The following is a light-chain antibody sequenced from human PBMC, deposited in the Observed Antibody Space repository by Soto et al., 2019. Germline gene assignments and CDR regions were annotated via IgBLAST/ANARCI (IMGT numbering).Light chain of an antibody. Sequence: QSALTQPPSVSGAPGQRVTISCTGSSSNIGAGYDVHWYQQLPGTAPKLLIYGNSNRPSGVPDRFSGSKSGTSASLAITGLRAEDAADYYCQSYDSSLRGSWVFGGGTKLTVL. V-gene: IGLV1-40*01. J-gene: IGLJ3*02. CDR1: SSNIGAGYD. CDR3: QSYDSSLRGSWV. CDR2: GNS.